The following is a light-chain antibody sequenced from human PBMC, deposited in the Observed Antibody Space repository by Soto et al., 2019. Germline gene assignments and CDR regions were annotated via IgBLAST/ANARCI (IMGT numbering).Light chain of an antibody. CDR3: QQYGSSPNT. V-gene: IGKV3-20*01. CDR2: RAS. CDR1: QSVSSNY. Sequence: KDRMCCGDSQSVSSNYLAWYQQKPGQAPKVLIYRASIRAPGIPDRFTRRGSETCFTPPHIKLEPDSFAGYYLQQYGSSPNTFGGGTKVDIK. J-gene: IGKJ4*01.